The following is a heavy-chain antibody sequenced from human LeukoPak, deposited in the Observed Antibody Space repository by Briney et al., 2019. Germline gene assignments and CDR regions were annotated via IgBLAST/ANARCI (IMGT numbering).Heavy chain of an antibody. Sequence: SETLSLTCAVYGGSFSGYYWSWIRQPPGKGLEWIGEINHSGSTNYNPSLKSRVTRSVDTSKNQFSLKLSSVTAADTAAYYCARQIAAAGGGGFDYWGQGTLVTVFS. CDR2: INHSGST. V-gene: IGHV4-34*01. CDR1: GGSFSGYY. D-gene: IGHD6-13*01. J-gene: IGHJ4*02. CDR3: ARQIAAAGGGGFDY.